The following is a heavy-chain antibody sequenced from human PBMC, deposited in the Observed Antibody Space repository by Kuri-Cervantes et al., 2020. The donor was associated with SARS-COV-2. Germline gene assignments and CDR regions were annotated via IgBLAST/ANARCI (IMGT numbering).Heavy chain of an antibody. CDR3: ASSPESGPYYYYYGMDV. Sequence: SVKVSCKASRGTLSSYVVRWVRQAPGQGLEWMGGIIPIFGTANYAQKFQGRVTITADKSTSTAYMELSSLRSEDTAVYYCASSPESGPYYYYYGMDVWGQGTTVTVSS. J-gene: IGHJ6*02. CDR1: RGTLSSYV. CDR2: IIPIFGTA. V-gene: IGHV1-69*06. D-gene: IGHD6-25*01.